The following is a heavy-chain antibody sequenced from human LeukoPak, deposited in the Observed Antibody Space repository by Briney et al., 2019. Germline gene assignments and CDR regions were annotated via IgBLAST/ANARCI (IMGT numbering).Heavy chain of an antibody. J-gene: IGHJ4*02. D-gene: IGHD4-17*01. V-gene: IGHV3-23*01. Sequence: QSGGSLRLSCAASGFEFISYSMSGFGQAPGKDWRGAPFMVRSGGTTYDADFVKGRFTISRDNSKNILYLQMNNLRVDDTAVYYCAKGAQNTGLRYESDSDYWGQGTLVTVSS. CDR3: AKGAQNTGLRYESDSDY. CDR1: GFEFISYS. CDR2: MVRSGGTT.